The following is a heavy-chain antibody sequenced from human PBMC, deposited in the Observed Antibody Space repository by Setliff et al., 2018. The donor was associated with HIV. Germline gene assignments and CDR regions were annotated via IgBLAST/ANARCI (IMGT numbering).Heavy chain of an antibody. V-gene: IGHV4-31*03. CDR1: GASIRSSDYY. J-gene: IGHJ6*03. CDR3: ARDRNSPDYYYYYMDV. Sequence: SETLSLTCTVSGASIRSSDYYWTWVRQHPGKGLEWIGYIYYSGSTYYNPSLKSRVTISLDMSENQFSLKLSSVTAADTAVYYCARDRNSPDYYYYYMDVWGKGTTVTV. CDR2: IYYSGST. D-gene: IGHD5-18*01.